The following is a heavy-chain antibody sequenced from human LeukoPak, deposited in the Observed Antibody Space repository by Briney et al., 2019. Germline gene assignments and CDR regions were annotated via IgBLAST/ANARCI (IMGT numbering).Heavy chain of an antibody. V-gene: IGHV3-23*01. CDR3: AREPQQYRAGDGMDV. Sequence: PGGSLRLSCAASGFTFSSYAMSWVRQAPGKGLEWVSAISGSGGSTYYADSVKGRFTISRDNSKNTLYLQMNSLRAEDTAVYYCAREPQQYRAGDGMDVWGQGTTVTVSS. J-gene: IGHJ6*02. CDR1: GFTFSSYA. D-gene: IGHD1/OR15-1a*01. CDR2: ISGSGGST.